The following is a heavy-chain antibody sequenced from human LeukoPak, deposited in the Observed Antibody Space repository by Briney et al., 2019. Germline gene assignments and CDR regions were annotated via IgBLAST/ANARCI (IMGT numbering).Heavy chain of an antibody. CDR3: ARGSYYDSSGYYQNEAFDI. CDR2: MNPNSGNT. J-gene: IGHJ3*02. CDR1: GYTFTSYD. Sequence: ASVEVSCKASGYTFTSYDINWVRQATGQGLEWMGWMNPNSGNTGYAQKFQGRVTMTRNTSISTAYMELSSLRSEDTAVYYCARGSYYDSSGYYQNEAFDIWGQGTMVTVSS. D-gene: IGHD3-22*01. V-gene: IGHV1-8*01.